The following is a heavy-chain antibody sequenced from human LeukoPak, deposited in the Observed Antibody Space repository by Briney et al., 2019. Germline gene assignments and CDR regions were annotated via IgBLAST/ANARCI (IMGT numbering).Heavy chain of an antibody. Sequence: GGSLRLSCAASGFTVSGNYMTWVRQAPGKGLECVSVIYSGGSTYYADSVEGRFTISRDNSKNTLYLHMNSLRDEDTAVYYCARDPARYSSSWYVDYWGQGTLVTVSS. CDR2: IYSGGST. J-gene: IGHJ4*02. CDR1: GFTVSGNY. D-gene: IGHD6-13*01. V-gene: IGHV3-66*01. CDR3: ARDPARYSSSWYVDY.